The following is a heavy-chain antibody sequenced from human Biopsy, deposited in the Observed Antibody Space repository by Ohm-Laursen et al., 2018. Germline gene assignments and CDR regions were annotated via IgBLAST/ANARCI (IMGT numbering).Heavy chain of an antibody. V-gene: IGHV3-30*18. J-gene: IGHJ6*02. CDR3: AKDRYNYTPIGGFSMDV. CDR1: GFTFNNYG. Sequence: SLRLSCAASGFTFNNYGMQWVRQAPGRGLEWVAFIFYDGSNTYYADSVKGRFTISRDNSRDTLYLQMGSLRAEDTAVYYCAKDRYNYTPIGGFSMDVWGQGTTVTVSS. D-gene: IGHD5-18*01. CDR2: IFYDGSNT.